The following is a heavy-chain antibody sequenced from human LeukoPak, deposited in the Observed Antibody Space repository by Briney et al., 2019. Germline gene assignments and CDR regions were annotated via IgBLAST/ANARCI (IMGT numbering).Heavy chain of an antibody. V-gene: IGHV3-15*01. CDR3: TTDKLPNTAVAGIEDY. CDR2: IKSRTDGGTT. D-gene: IGHD6-19*01. CDR1: GFTFSNAW. Sequence: PGGSLRLSCGASGFTFSNAWMSWVRQAPGKGLEWVGRIKSRTDGGTTDYAAPVKGRFTILREDSKNTLYLQMNSLKTEDTAVYYCTTDKLPNTAVAGIEDYWGKGTLVTVSS. J-gene: IGHJ4*02.